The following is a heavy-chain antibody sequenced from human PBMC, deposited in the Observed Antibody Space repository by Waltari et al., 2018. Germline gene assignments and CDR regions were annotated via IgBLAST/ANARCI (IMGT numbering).Heavy chain of an antibody. CDR3: AEAAGIGIGMDV. V-gene: IGHV4-34*01. CDR2: INHSGST. D-gene: IGHD6-13*01. J-gene: IGHJ6*02. CDR1: GGSFRGYY. Sequence: QVQRQQWGGGLLKPSETLSVSCAVAGGSFRGYYGSWIRPPPGKGLEWIGEINHSGSTHFYPSLEIPVTISVPTSNIQFSLKLSSVTASDTAVYYCAEAAGIGIGMDVWGQGTTVTVSS.